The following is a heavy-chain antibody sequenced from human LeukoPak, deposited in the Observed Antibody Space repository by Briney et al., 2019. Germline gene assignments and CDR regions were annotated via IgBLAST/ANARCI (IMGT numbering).Heavy chain of an antibody. D-gene: IGHD2-2*01. Sequence: SETLSLTCTVSGGSISSLYWTWVRQPAGEGLQWIGRIYSSAGTNYNPSLKRRVTLSVDTSKKQFSLSVSPVTPPGPSVYYCARECSGTSCPYNNLAVWGQGTTVTVSS. V-gene: IGHV4-4*07. CDR3: ARECSGTSCPYNNLAV. J-gene: IGHJ6*02. CDR1: GGSISSLY. CDR2: IYSSAGT.